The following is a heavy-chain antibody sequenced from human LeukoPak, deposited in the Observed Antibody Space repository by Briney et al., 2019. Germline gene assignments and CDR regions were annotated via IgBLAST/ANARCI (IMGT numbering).Heavy chain of an antibody. V-gene: IGHV3-23*01. Sequence: GGSLRLSCAVSGFTLTNHGVSWVRQAPGQGLEWVSIITGTGGKYYGDSVKGRFVLSRDNSKNTVYMQMSSLRAEDTATYYCAKDYCRDGNCPFPFLDSWGQGTQVTVSS. D-gene: IGHD2-15*01. CDR2: ITGTGGK. J-gene: IGHJ4*02. CDR3: AKDYCRDGNCPFPFLDS. CDR1: GFTLTNHG.